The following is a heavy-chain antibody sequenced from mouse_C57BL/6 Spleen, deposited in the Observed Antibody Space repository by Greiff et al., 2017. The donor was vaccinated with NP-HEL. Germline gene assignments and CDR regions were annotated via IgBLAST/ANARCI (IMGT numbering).Heavy chain of an antibody. CDR2: FYPGSGSI. V-gene: IGHV1-62-2*01. CDR1: GYTFTEYT. D-gene: IGHD1-1*01. Sequence: VQLQQSGAELVKPGASVKLSCKASGYTFTEYTIHWVKQRSGQGLEWIGWFYPGSGSIKYHEKFKDKATLTADKSSSTVDMERSRLTSEYSAVYFCARHAAAVVAYYAMDYWGQGTSVTVAS. J-gene: IGHJ4*01. CDR3: ARHAAAVVAYYAMDY.